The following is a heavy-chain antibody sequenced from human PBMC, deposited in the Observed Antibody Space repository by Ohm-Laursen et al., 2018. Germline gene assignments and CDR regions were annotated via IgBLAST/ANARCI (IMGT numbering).Heavy chain of an antibody. V-gene: IGHV3-53*01. Sequence: GSLRFSCSASGFTVSSNYMSWVRQAPGRGLEWVSVIYSGGSTYYADSVKGRFTISRDNSKNTLYLQMNSLRAEDTAVYYCVRSLPYGGFDYWGQGALVTVSS. J-gene: IGHJ4*02. CDR3: VRSLPYGGFDY. CDR2: IYSGGST. D-gene: IGHD4/OR15-4a*01. CDR1: GFTVSSNY.